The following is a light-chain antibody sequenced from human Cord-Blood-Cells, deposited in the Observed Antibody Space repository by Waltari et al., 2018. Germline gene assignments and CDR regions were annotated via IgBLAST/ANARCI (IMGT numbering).Light chain of an antibody. CDR3: CSYAGSYTYV. V-gene: IGLV2-11*01. Sequence: QSALTQPRSVSGSPGQSVTISCTGTSSDVGGYNYVSWYQQHPGKAPKLMIYDVSKRPSGVPDRFSGSKSGNTASLTISGRQAEDEADYYCCSYAGSYTYVVGTGTKVTVL. CDR1: SSDVGGYNY. J-gene: IGLJ1*01. CDR2: DVS.